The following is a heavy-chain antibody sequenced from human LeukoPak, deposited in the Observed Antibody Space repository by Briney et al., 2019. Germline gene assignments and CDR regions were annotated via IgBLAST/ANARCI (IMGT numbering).Heavy chain of an antibody. Sequence: GGSLRLSCTVSGFNVSDNYMTWVRQAPGRGLEWLSIIYTSGSTYYGDPVKGRFTISRDISKNTVFLQMNSLRAEDTAVYYCARESEYLDTSEPGGLDYWGQGTLVTVSS. J-gene: IGHJ4*02. V-gene: IGHV3-53*01. D-gene: IGHD3-22*01. CDR2: IYTSGST. CDR3: ARESEYLDTSEPGGLDY. CDR1: GFNVSDNY.